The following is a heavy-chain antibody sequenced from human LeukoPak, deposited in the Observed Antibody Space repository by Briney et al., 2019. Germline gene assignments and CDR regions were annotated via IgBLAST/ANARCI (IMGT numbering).Heavy chain of an antibody. CDR2: ISSSGSTI. CDR1: GFTFSSYE. CDR3: ARDRRVYSSDVGDV. D-gene: IGHD6-19*01. J-gene: IGHJ6*04. Sequence: PGGSLRLSCAASGFTFSSYEMNWVRQAPGKGLEWVSYISSSGSTIYYADSVKGRFTISRDNAKNSLYLQMNSLRAEDTAVYYCARDRRVYSSDVGDVWGKGTTVTVSS. V-gene: IGHV3-48*03.